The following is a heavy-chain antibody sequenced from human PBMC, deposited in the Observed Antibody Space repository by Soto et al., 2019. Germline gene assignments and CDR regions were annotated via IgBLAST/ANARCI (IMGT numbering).Heavy chain of an antibody. CDR2: IIPIFGTA. CDR3: ASPDWIVGAYYYYGMDV. CDR1: GGTFSSYA. J-gene: IGHJ6*02. Sequence: QVQLVQSGAEVKKPASSVKVSCKASGGTFSSYAISWVRQAPGQGLEWMGGIIPIFGTANYAQKFQGRVTITADKSTSTAYMELSSLRSEDTAGYYCASPDWIVGAYYYYGMDVWGQGTTVTVSS. V-gene: IGHV1-69*06. D-gene: IGHD3-22*01.